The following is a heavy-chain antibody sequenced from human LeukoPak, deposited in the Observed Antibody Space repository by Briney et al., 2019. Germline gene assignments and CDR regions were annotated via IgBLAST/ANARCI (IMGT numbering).Heavy chain of an antibody. CDR3: AKLSYVADSSGYYLLAFDI. CDR2: MSDSGDST. Sequence: GGSLRLSCAASGFTFSSYGMSWVRQAPGKGLEWVSAMSDSGDSTYYADSVKGRFTISRDNSKNTLYMQMNSLRAEDTAVYYCAKLSYVADSSGYYLLAFDIWGQGTMVTVSS. V-gene: IGHV3-23*01. J-gene: IGHJ3*02. D-gene: IGHD3-22*01. CDR1: GFTFSSYG.